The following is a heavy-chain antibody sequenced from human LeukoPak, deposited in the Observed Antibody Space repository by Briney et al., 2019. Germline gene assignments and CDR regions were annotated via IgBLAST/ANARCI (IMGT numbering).Heavy chain of an antibody. Sequence: PGGSLRLSCAASGFTFSSYEVNWVRQAPGKGLEWVSYISSSGSTIYYADSVKGRFTISRDNAKNSLYLQMNSLRAEDTAVYYCARGSSVATILDAFDIWGQGTMVTVSS. J-gene: IGHJ3*02. CDR2: ISSSGSTI. CDR3: ARGSSVATILDAFDI. V-gene: IGHV3-48*03. D-gene: IGHD5-24*01. CDR1: GFTFSSYE.